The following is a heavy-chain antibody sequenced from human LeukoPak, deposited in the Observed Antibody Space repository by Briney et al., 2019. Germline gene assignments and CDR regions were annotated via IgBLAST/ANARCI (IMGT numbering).Heavy chain of an antibody. Sequence: SETLSLTCAVSGGSISSSNWWSWVRQPPGKGLEWIGEINHSGSTNYNPSLKSRVTISVDTSKNQFSLKLSSVTAADTAVYYCARGPYSSSWYSRAEYFQHWGQGTLVTVSS. D-gene: IGHD6-13*01. CDR1: GGSISSSNW. J-gene: IGHJ1*01. CDR2: INHSGST. V-gene: IGHV4-4*02. CDR3: ARGPYSSSWYSRAEYFQH.